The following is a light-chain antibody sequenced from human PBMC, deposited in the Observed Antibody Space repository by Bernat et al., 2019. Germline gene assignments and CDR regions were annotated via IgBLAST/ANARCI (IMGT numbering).Light chain of an antibody. Sequence: QSALTQPASVAGSPGQSITISCTGTRSDVGRYKYVSWYQQYPGKAPKLLIYDVSNRPSGVSSRFSGSKSGNTASLTISGLQAEDEADYYCSSFTTPDTYVFGTGTEVPVL. CDR1: RSDVGRYKY. J-gene: IGLJ1*01. CDR2: DVS. CDR3: SSFTTPDTYV. V-gene: IGLV2-14*03.